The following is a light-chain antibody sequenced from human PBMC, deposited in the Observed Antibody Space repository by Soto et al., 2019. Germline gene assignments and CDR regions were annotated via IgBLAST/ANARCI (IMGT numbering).Light chain of an antibody. Sequence: EIVMTQSPATLSVSPGERATLSCRASQSVSSNLAWYQQKPGQAPRLLIYGASTRATGIPARFSGSGSGTEFTFTISSLQSEDFAVYYCQQYDNWPPLTFGGGTKVEI. V-gene: IGKV3-15*01. CDR3: QQYDNWPPLT. CDR1: QSVSSN. J-gene: IGKJ4*01. CDR2: GAS.